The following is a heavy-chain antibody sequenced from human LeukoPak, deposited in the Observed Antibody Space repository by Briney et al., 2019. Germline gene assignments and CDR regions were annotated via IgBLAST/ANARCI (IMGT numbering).Heavy chain of an antibody. V-gene: IGHV1-46*01. CDR3: ARDRGGFWSGYYKTVYYYGMDV. J-gene: IGHJ6*02. D-gene: IGHD3-3*01. Sequence: ASVKVSCKASEYTFISYYIHWVRQGPGQGLEWMGIINPSGGSTSYAQKFQGRVTMTRDTSTSTVYMELSSLRSEDTAVYYCARDRGGFWSGYYKTVYYYGMDVWGQGTTVTVSS. CDR1: EYTFISYY. CDR2: INPSGGST.